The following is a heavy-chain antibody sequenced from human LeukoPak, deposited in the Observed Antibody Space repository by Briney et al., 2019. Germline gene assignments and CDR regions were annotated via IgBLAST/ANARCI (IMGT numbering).Heavy chain of an antibody. CDR1: GYTFTGYY. D-gene: IGHD3-22*01. J-gene: IGHJ4*02. V-gene: IGHV1-2*02. CDR3: ARVVGCGSSGYPDY. Sequence: ASVKVSCKASGYTFTGYYMHWVRQAPGQGLEWMGWINPNSGGTNYAQKFQGRVTMTRGTSISTAYMELSRLRSDDTAVYYCARVVGCGSSGYPDYWGQGTLVTVSS. CDR2: INPNSGGT.